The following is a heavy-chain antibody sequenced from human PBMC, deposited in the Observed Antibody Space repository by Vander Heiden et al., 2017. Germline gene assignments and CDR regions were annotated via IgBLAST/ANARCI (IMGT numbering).Heavy chain of an antibody. V-gene: IGHV4-39*01. D-gene: IGHD5-12*01. CDR3: ARARDGYLADYFDY. Sequence: QLQLQESGPGLVNPSETLSLTCEVSVDFISNSYYYWVWIRQPPGKGLEWIGNIYYSGTSFYNPSLKSRVTISVDTSTNQFSLRLRSVTAADTAVYYCARARDGYLADYFDYWGQGSLVTVSS. J-gene: IGHJ4*02. CDR2: IYYSGTS. CDR1: VDFISNSYYY.